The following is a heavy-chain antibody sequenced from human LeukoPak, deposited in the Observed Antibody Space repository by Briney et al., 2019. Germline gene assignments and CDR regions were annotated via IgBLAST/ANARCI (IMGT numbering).Heavy chain of an antibody. Sequence: ASVKVSCTASGYTFTSYDINWVRQATGQGLEWMGWMNPNSGNTGYAQKFQGRVTMTRDTSTSTVYMELSSLRSDDTAVYYCARTAARRFDYWGQGTLVTVSS. CDR1: GYTFTSYD. D-gene: IGHD6-6*01. CDR2: MNPNSGNT. V-gene: IGHV1-8*01. CDR3: ARTAARRFDY. J-gene: IGHJ4*02.